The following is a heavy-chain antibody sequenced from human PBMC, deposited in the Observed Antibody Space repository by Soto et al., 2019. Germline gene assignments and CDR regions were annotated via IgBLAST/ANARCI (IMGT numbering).Heavy chain of an antibody. D-gene: IGHD3-9*01. Sequence: GGSLRLSCAASGFTFSSYAMSWVRQAPGKGLEWVSAISGSGGSTYYADSVKGRFTISRDNSKNTLYLQMNSRRAEDTAVYYCAKDERYFDWLPSNWGQGTLVTVSS. CDR1: GFTFSSYA. V-gene: IGHV3-23*01. CDR2: ISGSGGST. J-gene: IGHJ4*02. CDR3: AKDERYFDWLPSN.